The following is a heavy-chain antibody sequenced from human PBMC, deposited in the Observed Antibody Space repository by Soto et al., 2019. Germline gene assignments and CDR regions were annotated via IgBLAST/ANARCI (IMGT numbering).Heavy chain of an antibody. V-gene: IGHV4-30-2*01. Sequence: NPSETLSLTCAVSGGSISSGGYSWSWIRQPPGKGLEWIGYIYHSGSTYYNPSLKSRVTISVDRSKNQFSLKLSSVTAADTAVYYCARAREHGSGSYWGPYYYYGMDVWGQGTTVTVSS. CDR3: ARAREHGSGSYWGPYYYYGMDV. J-gene: IGHJ6*02. D-gene: IGHD3-10*01. CDR1: GGSISSGGYS. CDR2: IYHSGST.